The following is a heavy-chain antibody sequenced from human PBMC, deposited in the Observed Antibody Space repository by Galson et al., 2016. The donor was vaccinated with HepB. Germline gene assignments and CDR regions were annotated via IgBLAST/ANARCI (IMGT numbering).Heavy chain of an antibody. Sequence: SLRLSCAASGLNISSYWLHWVRQAPGKGLVWVSRINRDGSSTYYADSVEGRFTISRDNSKSTLYLQMNGLRAEDTAVYYCAKDPQWTTSSRGAFDVWGQGTMLTVFS. V-gene: IGHV3-74*01. CDR2: INRDGSST. D-gene: IGHD6-6*01. J-gene: IGHJ3*01. CDR1: GLNISSYW. CDR3: AKDPQWTTSSRGAFDV.